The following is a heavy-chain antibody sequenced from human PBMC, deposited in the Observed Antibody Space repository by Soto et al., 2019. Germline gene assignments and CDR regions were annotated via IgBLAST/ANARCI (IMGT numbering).Heavy chain of an antibody. V-gene: IGHV6-1*01. Sequence: SQTLSLTCAISGDSVSSNTAAWNWIRQSPSRGLEWLGRTFYRSKWYNDYAVSVKSRMTINPDTSKNQFSLQLNSATPEDTAVYYCAGDRGVRRSSGSYGLVYFDYWGQGTLVTVPS. J-gene: IGHJ4*02. D-gene: IGHD6-19*01. CDR3: AGDRGVRRSSGSYGLVYFDY. CDR1: GDSVSSNTAA. CDR2: TFYRSKWYN.